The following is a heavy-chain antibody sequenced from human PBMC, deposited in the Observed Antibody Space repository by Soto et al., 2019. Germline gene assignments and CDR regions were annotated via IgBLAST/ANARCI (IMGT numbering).Heavy chain of an antibody. J-gene: IGHJ6*02. CDR1: GYTFTSYY. CDR2: INPSGGST. D-gene: IGHD3-10*01. V-gene: IGHV1-46*01. CDR3: ATPMVRGVPPSEFYGMDV. Sequence: GASVKVSCKASGYTFTSYYMHWVRQAPGQGLEWMGIINPSGGSTSYAQKFQGRVTMTRDTFTSTVYMELSSLRSEDTAVYYCATPMVRGVPPSEFYGMDVWGQGTTVTVSS.